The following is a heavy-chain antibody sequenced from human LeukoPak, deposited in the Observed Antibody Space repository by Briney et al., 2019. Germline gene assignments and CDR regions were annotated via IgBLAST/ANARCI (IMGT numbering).Heavy chain of an antibody. CDR1: GFTFDDYA. CDR3: AKDMEWGNEVAYFDY. J-gene: IGHJ4*02. D-gene: IGHD1-1*01. Sequence: QSGGSLRLSCAASGFTFDDYAMHWVRQAPGKGLEWVSGISWYSGSIGYADSVKGRFTISRDNAKNSLYLQMNSLRAEDTALYYCAKDMEWGNEVAYFDYWGQGTLVTVSS. CDR2: ISWYSGSI. V-gene: IGHV3-9*01.